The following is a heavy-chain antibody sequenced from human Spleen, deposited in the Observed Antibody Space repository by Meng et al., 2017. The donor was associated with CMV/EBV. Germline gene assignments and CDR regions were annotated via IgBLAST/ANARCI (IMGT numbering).Heavy chain of an antibody. CDR3: ARIVAGSSMDV. CDR2: IFPADSET. Sequence: KVSCKASGYKFTDYWIAWVRQMPGKGLEWMGIIFPADSETRYNPSFQGQVTISADKSISTAYLQWSSLKASDTAMYYCARIVAGSSMDVWGQGTTVTVSS. V-gene: IGHV5-51*01. D-gene: IGHD6-19*01. CDR1: GYKFTDYW. J-gene: IGHJ6*02.